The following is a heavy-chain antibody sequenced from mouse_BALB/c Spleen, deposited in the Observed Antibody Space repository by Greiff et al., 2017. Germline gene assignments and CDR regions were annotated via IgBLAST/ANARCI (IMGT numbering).Heavy chain of an antibody. V-gene: IGHV2-2*02. CDR1: GFSLTSYG. CDR3: ARGKARYYAMDY. Sequence: QVQLKQSGPGLVQPSQSLSITCTVSGFSLTSYGVHWVRQSPGKGLEWLGVIWSGGSTDYNAAFISRLSISKDNSKSQVFFKMNSLQANDTAIYYCARGKARYYAMDYGGQGTSVTVSS. CDR2: IWSGGST. J-gene: IGHJ4*01.